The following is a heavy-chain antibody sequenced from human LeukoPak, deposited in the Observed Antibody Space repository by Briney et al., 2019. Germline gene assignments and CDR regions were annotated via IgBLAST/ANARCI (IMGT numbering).Heavy chain of an antibody. CDR3: ARSGAGYSGYDSSFDY. CDR2: LSSSGSAF. Sequence: GGSLRLSCAASGFTFSSYEMNWVRQAPGKGLEWIAYLSSSGSAFSYADSVKGRFTISRDNAKNSLYLQMNSLRAEDTAVYYCARSGAGYSGYDSSFDYWGQGTLVTVSS. J-gene: IGHJ4*02. V-gene: IGHV3-48*03. D-gene: IGHD5-12*01. CDR1: GFTFSSYE.